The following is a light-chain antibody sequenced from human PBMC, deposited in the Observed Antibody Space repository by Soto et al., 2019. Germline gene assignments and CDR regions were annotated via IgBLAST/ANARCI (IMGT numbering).Light chain of an antibody. Sequence: QSVLTQPPSASGTPGQRVTISCSGSSSNIGSNYVYWYQQFPGTSPQLLIYRNNQRPSEVPDRFSGSKSGTSASLAISGLQSEDEAEYYCAAWDDSLNGLLFGGGTKLTVL. V-gene: IGLV1-47*01. CDR2: RNN. CDR1: SSNIGSNY. CDR3: AAWDDSLNGLL. J-gene: IGLJ3*02.